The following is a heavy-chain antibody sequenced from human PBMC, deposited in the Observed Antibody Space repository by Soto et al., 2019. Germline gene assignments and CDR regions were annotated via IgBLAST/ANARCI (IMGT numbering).Heavy chain of an antibody. Sequence: EVQLLESGGGLVQPGGSLRLSCAASGFTFSSYTMSWVRQAPGKGLEWVSAISGSGGSTYYADSVKGRFTISRDNSKNTLYLQLNSLRAEDTAVYYCAKPLSSGWYRGGFDYWGQGTLVTVSS. V-gene: IGHV3-23*01. D-gene: IGHD6-19*01. CDR1: GFTFSSYT. J-gene: IGHJ4*02. CDR2: ISGSGGST. CDR3: AKPLSSGWYRGGFDY.